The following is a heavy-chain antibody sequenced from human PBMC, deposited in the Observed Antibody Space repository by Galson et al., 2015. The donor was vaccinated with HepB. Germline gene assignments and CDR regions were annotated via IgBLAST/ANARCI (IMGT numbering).Heavy chain of an antibody. CDR1: GFTFSNAW. D-gene: IGHD3-22*01. V-gene: IGHV3-15*07. J-gene: IGHJ4*02. Sequence: SLRLSCAASGFTFSNAWMNWVRQAPGKGLEWVGRIKSKTDGGTTDYAAPVKGRFTISRDDSKNTLYLQMNSLKTEDTAVYYCTTDLIWAMIVVVMMGYWGQGTLVTVSS. CDR2: IKSKTDGGTT. CDR3: TTDLIWAMIVVVMMGY.